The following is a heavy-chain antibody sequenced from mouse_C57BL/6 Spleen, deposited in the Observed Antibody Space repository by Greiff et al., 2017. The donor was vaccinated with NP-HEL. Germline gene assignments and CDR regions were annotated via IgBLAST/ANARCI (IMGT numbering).Heavy chain of an antibody. Sequence: VQLQQSGPELVKPGASVKISCKASGYTFTDYYMNWVKQSHGKSLEWIGDINPNNGGTSYNQKFKGKATLTVDKSSSTAYMELRSLTSEDSAVYYCALYGNLGYFDVWGTGTTVTVSS. J-gene: IGHJ1*03. CDR3: ALYGNLGYFDV. CDR2: INPNNGGT. CDR1: GYTFTDYY. D-gene: IGHD2-1*01. V-gene: IGHV1-26*01.